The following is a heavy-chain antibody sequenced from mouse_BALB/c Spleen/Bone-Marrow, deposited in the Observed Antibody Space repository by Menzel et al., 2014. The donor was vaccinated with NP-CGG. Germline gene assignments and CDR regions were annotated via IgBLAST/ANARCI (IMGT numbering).Heavy chain of an antibody. CDR1: GFTFSNYG. J-gene: IGHJ2*01. Sequence: EVKLVESGGDLVKPGGSLKLSSAASGFTFSNYGMSWVRQIPDKRLEWVATISSGGTYTFYPDSVKGRFTISRDNTKNTLTLQMTSLKSEDTAMYYCARRRDYDYFDHWGQGTTLTVSS. CDR3: ARRRDYDYFDH. CDR2: ISSGGTYT. V-gene: IGHV5-6*02. D-gene: IGHD2-4*01.